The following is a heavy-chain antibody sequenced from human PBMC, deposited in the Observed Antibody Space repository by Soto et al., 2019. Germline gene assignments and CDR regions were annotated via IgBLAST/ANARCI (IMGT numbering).Heavy chain of an antibody. CDR3: ARYTGSNSLFDS. Sequence: QVQLVQSGAEVKKPGASVSVSCKASGYTFTGDYLHWVRQAPGEGLEWMAWINPKSGYTKSAQKFQARVTSTRDTSISTAYMELRSLRSEATAVDFCARYTGSNSLFDSWGQGTLVTVSS. J-gene: IGHJ4*02. V-gene: IGHV1-2*02. CDR2: INPKSGYT. CDR1: GYTFTGDY. D-gene: IGHD1-26*01.